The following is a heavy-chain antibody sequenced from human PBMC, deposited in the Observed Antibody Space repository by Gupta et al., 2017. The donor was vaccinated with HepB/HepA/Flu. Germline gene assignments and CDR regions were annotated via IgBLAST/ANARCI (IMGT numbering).Heavy chain of an antibody. J-gene: IGHJ4*02. Sequence: QVQLQQWGAGLLKPSETLSLTCAVYGGSFSGYYWSWIRQPPGKGLEWIGEINHSGSTNYNPSLKSRVTISVDTSKNQFSLKLSSVTAADTAVYYCAGYCSSTSCYDTYWGQGHLVTVSS. V-gene: IGHV4-34*01. CDR1: GGSFSGYY. CDR3: AGYCSSTSCYDTY. D-gene: IGHD2-2*01. CDR2: INHSGST.